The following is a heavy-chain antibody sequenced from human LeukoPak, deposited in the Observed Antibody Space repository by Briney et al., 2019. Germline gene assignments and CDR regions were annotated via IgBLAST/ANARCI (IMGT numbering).Heavy chain of an antibody. CDR3: STQGSSDY. CDR1: GFTFSSYG. D-gene: IGHD1-1*01. J-gene: IGHJ4*02. CDR2: IRYDGSNK. V-gene: IGHV3-30*02. Sequence: GGSLRLSCAASGFTFSSYGMHWVRQAPGKGLEWVAFIRYDGSNKYYADSVKGRFTISRDNSKNTLYLQMNSLRAEDTAVYYWSTQGSSDYWGQGTLVTVSS.